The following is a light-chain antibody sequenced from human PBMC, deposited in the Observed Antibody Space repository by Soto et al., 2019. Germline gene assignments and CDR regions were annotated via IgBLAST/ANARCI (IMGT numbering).Light chain of an antibody. CDR3: QQRSNWPPYT. J-gene: IGKJ2*01. V-gene: IGKV3-11*01. CDR2: DAY. Sequence: EIVLTQSPATLSLSPGERATLSCRASQSVSSYLAWYQQKPVQAPRLLIYDAYNRATGIPARFSGSWSGTDFTLTISSLDPEDFAVYYCQQRSNWPPYTFGQGTKLESK. CDR1: QSVSSY.